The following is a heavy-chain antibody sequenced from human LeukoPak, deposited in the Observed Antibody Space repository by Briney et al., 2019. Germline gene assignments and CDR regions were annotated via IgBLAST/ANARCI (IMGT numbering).Heavy chain of an antibody. CDR3: ARGDFCSSSNCYLRPMDV. Sequence: SETLSLTCTVSGGSISDYYWNWIRQPPGKGLVWIGYIYYSGSTTYNPSLKSRVTMSVDTAKNQFSLKLRSVTAADTAVYYCARGDFCSSSNCYLRPMDVWGKGTTVTVSS. CDR1: GGSISDYY. J-gene: IGHJ6*03. D-gene: IGHD2-2*01. V-gene: IGHV4-59*01. CDR2: IYYSGST.